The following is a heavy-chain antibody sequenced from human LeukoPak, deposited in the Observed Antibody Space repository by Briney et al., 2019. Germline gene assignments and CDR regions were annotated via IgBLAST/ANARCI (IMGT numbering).Heavy chain of an antibody. V-gene: IGHV2-5*01. CDR2: IYWNDDK. J-gene: IGHJ4*02. CDR3: AHSRPPYYDFWSGLGGYFDY. Sequence: SGPTLVKPTQTLTLTCTFSGFSLSTSGVGVGWIRQPPGKALEWLALIYWNDDKRYSSSLKSRLTITKDTSKNQVVLTMTNMDPVDTATYYCAHSRPPYYDFWSGLGGYFDYWGQGTLVTVSS. D-gene: IGHD3-3*01. CDR1: GFSLSTSGVG.